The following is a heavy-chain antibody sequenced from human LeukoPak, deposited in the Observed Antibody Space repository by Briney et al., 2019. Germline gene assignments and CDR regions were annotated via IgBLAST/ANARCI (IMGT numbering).Heavy chain of an antibody. V-gene: IGHV1-24*01. CDR1: GYTLTELS. D-gene: IGHD3-10*01. Sequence: ASVKVSCKVSGYTLTELSMHWVRQAPGTGLEWMGGFDPEDGETIYAQKFQGRVTMTEDTSTDTAYMELSSLRSEDTAVYYCATARYGSGRLNWFDPWGQGTLVTVSS. CDR3: ATARYGSGRLNWFDP. J-gene: IGHJ5*02. CDR2: FDPEDGET.